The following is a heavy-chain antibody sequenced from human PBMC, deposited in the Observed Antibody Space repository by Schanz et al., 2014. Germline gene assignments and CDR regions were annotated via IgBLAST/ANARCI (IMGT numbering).Heavy chain of an antibody. Sequence: QVQLVQSGAEVKKPGASVRVSCKVSGYAFTTYGISWVRQAPGQGLEWMGWINGYNGHTLYAQKFQGRVTMTTDTSTSTSYMELRSLRSDDTALYYCTRGGYSYALSAFDIWGQGTMVTVSS. D-gene: IGHD5-18*01. V-gene: IGHV1-18*01. CDR3: TRGGYSYALSAFDI. J-gene: IGHJ3*02. CDR1: GYAFTTYG. CDR2: INGYNGHT.